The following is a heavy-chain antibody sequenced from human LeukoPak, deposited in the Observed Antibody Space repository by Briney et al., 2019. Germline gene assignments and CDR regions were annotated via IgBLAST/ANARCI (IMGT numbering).Heavy chain of an antibody. V-gene: IGHV3-7*01. CDR3: SRDLGTGRPHDF. J-gene: IGHJ4*02. CDR1: GFTFNNYW. Sequence: GGSLRLSCAASGFTFNNYWMTWVRQPPGQGLEWVDNLNQWGNDKYYADSARGRFTISRDNARDSLYLQMNNLRVEDRGLYFCSRDLGTGRPHDFWGLGTLVTVS. CDR2: LNQWGNDK. D-gene: IGHD3/OR15-3a*01.